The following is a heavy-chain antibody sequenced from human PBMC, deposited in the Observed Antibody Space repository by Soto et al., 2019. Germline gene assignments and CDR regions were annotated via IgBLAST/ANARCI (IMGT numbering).Heavy chain of an antibody. CDR3: AKDEGFYYDSSGYYSSSLYFDY. CDR2: ISGSGSST. V-gene: IGHV3-23*04. CDR1: GFTFSSYA. D-gene: IGHD3-22*01. J-gene: IGHJ4*02. Sequence: VQLVESGGGVVQPGRSLRLSCAASGFTFSSYAMSWVRQAPGKGLEWVSAISGSGSSTYYADSVKGRFTISRDNSKNTLYLQMNSLRAEDTAVYYCAKDEGFYYDSSGYYSSSLYFDYWGQGTLVTVSS.